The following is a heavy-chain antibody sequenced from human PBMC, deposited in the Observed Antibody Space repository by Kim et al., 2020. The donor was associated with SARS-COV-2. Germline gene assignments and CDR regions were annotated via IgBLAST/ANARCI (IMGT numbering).Heavy chain of an antibody. CDR1: SGSISSTSYF. CDR3: ARLPVLPGAAEGLTFDY. V-gene: IGHV4-39*01. J-gene: IGHJ4*02. D-gene: IGHD2-2*01. Sequence: SETLSLTCTVSSGSISSTSYFWGWIRQPPGKGLEWIGSINYSGSTIYNPSLKGRVTISVDTPNNQFSLRLSSVTAADTAVYFCARLPVLPGAAEGLTFDYWGQGTLVTVSS. CDR2: INYSGST.